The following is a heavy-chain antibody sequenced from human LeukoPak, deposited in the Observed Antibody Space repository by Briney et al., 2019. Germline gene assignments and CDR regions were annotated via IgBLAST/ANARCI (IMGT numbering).Heavy chain of an antibody. D-gene: IGHD3-22*01. CDR3: ARGRLSYYYDRRGWFDA. CDR1: GGSFSGYY. V-gene: IGHV4-34*01. Sequence: SETLSLTCAVYGGSFSGYYWSWIRQPPGKGLEWIGEINHSGSTNYNPSLKSRVTISVDTSKNQFSLKLSSVTAADTAVYYCARGRLSYYYDRRGWFDAWGQGTLVTVSS. CDR2: INHSGST. J-gene: IGHJ5*02.